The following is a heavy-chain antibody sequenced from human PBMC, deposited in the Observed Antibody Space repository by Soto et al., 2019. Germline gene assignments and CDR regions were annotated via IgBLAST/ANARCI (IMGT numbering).Heavy chain of an antibody. CDR2: IIPILGIA. V-gene: IGHV1-69*04. Sequence: SVKVSCKASGGTFSSYTISWVRQAPGQGLEWMGRIIPILGIANYAQKFQGRVTITADKSTSTAYMELSSLRSEDTAVYYCARDLRYCSGGSCYSRNWFDPWGQGTLVTVSS. D-gene: IGHD2-15*01. CDR3: ARDLRYCSGGSCYSRNWFDP. CDR1: GGTFSSYT. J-gene: IGHJ5*02.